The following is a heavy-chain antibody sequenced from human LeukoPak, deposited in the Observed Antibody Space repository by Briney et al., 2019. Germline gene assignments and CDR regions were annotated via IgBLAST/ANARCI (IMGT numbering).Heavy chain of an antibody. CDR2: INPNSGGT. CDR1: GYTFTGYY. J-gene: IGHJ5*02. D-gene: IGHD3-10*01. CDR3: ARDEPYYYGSGIYYTWFDP. Sequence: ASVKVSCKASGYTFTGYYMHWVRQAPGQGLEWMGWINPNSGGTNYAQKFQGRVTMTRDTSISTAYMELSRLRSDDTAIYFCARDEPYYYGSGIYYTWFDPWGQGTLVTVSS. V-gene: IGHV1-2*02.